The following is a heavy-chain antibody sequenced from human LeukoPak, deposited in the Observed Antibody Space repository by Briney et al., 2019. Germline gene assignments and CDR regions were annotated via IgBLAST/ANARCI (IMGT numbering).Heavy chain of an antibody. CDR2: FNPSGDTT. CDR3: ARGGVGATLTSEY. Sequence: GASVKVSCKASGYTFTIYYMHWVRQAPGQGFEWLGIFNPSGDTTSYAQKFQGRVTMTRDTSTSTFYMELSSLRSGETAVYYCARGGVGATLTSEYWGQGTLVTVSS. J-gene: IGHJ4*02. CDR1: GYTFTIYY. V-gene: IGHV1-46*01. D-gene: IGHD1-26*01.